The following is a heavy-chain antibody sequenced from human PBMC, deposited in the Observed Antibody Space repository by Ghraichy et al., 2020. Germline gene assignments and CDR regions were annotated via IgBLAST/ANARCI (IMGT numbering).Heavy chain of an antibody. D-gene: IGHD6-19*01. V-gene: IGHV1-69*04. Sequence: SAKVSCKASGGTFSSYAISWVRQAPGQGLEWMGRIIPILGIANYAQKFQGRVTITADKSTSTAYMELSSLRSEDTAVYYCASLIRTTVAGSDYWGQGTLVTVSS. CDR1: GGTFSSYA. CDR3: ASLIRTTVAGSDY. CDR2: IIPILGIA. J-gene: IGHJ4*02.